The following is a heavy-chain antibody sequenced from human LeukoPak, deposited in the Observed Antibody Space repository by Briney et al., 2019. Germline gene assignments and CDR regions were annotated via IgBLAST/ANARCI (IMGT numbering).Heavy chain of an antibody. Sequence: PSETLSLTCTVSGGSISSSSYYWGWIRQPPGKGLEWIGSIYYSGSTYYNPSLKSRVTISVDTSKNQFSLKLSSVTAADTAVYYCARSWGVYVDTAMRAGDYYYMDVWGKGTTVTISS. V-gene: IGHV4-39*07. J-gene: IGHJ6*03. CDR3: ARSWGVYVDTAMRAGDYYYMDV. CDR2: IYYSGST. D-gene: IGHD5-18*01. CDR1: GGSISSSSYY.